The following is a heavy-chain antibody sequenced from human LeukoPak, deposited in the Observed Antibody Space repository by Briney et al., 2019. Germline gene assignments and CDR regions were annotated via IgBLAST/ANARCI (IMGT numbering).Heavy chain of an antibody. V-gene: IGHV3-23*01. D-gene: IGHD3-3*01. CDR1: GFTYSIYA. CDR3: PRPDPPLILEWPAPYFVY. Sequence: GGSLRLSCAASGFTYSIYAKSWARESPGEGLEWVSDISGSGGHTYYADSVKGRFPLSRDNSQNRLYLQMNSLRAEDTAVYYCPRPDPPLILEWPAPYFVYWGQGTLVTVSS. CDR2: ISGSGGHT. J-gene: IGHJ4*02.